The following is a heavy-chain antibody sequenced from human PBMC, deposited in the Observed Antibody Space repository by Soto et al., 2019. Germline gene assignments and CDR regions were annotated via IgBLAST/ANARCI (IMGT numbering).Heavy chain of an antibody. V-gene: IGHV4-59*08. CDR3: ARSYSYGYIPHFDY. J-gene: IGHJ4*02. CDR1: GGSISSYD. D-gene: IGHD5-18*01. Sequence: SETLCLTCPVSGGSISSYDLSWIRQPPGKGLEWIGYIYYSGSTNYNPSLKSRVTISVDTSKNQFSLKLSSVTAADTAVYYCARSYSYGYIPHFDYWGQGTLVTVSS. CDR2: IYYSGST.